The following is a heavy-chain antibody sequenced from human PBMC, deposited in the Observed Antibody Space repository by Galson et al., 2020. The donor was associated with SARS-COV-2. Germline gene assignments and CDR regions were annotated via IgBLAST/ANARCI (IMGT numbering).Heavy chain of an antibody. CDR3: AIVTGSSWSYYYHYGMDV. CDR1: SSTHY. D-gene: IGHD6-13*01. J-gene: IGHJ6*02. V-gene: IGHV4-39*01. Sequence: SSTHYWGWIRQPPGKALEWIPTMHYIVDTYYTPSLKSRTTISVETSKSQFSLMLSSVTSADTDVYYCAIVTGSSWSYYYHYGMDVWGHGTTVTVSS. CDR2: MHYIVDT.